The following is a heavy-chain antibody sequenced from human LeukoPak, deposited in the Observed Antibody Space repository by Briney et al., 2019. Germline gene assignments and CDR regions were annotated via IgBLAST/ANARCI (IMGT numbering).Heavy chain of an antibody. CDR3: AKDIGPYYDFWSGYDY. V-gene: IGHV3-43D*03. J-gene: IGHJ4*02. D-gene: IGHD3-3*01. Sequence: GGSLRLSCAASGFTFDDYAMHWVRQAPGKGLEWVSLISWDGGSTYYADSVKGRFTISRDNSKNSLYLQMSSLRAEDTALYYCAKDIGPYYDFWSGYDYWGQGTLVTVSS. CDR1: GFTFDDYA. CDR2: ISWDGGST.